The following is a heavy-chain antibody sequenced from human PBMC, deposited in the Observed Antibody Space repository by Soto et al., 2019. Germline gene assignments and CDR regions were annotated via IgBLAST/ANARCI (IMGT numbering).Heavy chain of an antibody. CDR1: GGTFSSYA. J-gene: IGHJ6*02. D-gene: IGHD3-22*01. CDR2: IIPIFGTA. Sequence: SVKVSCKASGGTFSSYAISWVRQAPGQGLEWMGGIIPIFGTANYAQKFQGRVTVTADKSTSTAYMELSSLRSEDTAVYYCARAGGKYYDSSGYHYGMDVWGQGTTVTVSS. V-gene: IGHV1-69*06. CDR3: ARAGGKYYDSSGYHYGMDV.